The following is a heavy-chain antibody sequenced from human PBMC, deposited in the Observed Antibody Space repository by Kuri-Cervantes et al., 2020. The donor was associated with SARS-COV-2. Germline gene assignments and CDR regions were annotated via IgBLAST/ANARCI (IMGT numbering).Heavy chain of an antibody. Sequence: GESLKISCSASGFRFSGSPLHWVRQAPGKQMEYVSAISGDGDNTYYADSVRGRFTISRDNFRNTLSLQMSGLRPEDTAIYYCVKVVPLAGSRGHFDYWGQGKLVTVSS. CDR2: ISGDGDNT. J-gene: IGHJ4*02. CDR1: GFRFSGSP. CDR3: VKVVPLAGSRGHFDY. V-gene: IGHV3-64D*09. D-gene: IGHD6-19*01.